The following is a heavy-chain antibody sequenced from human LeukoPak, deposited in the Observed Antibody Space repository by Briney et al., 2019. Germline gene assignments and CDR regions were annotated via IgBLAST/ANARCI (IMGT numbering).Heavy chain of an antibody. CDR2: ISGSGGST. CDR1: GFTFSSYA. V-gene: IGHV3-23*01. CDR3: AKEGPIAVAGESYYFDY. Sequence: AGGSLRLSCAASGFTFSSYAMSWVRQAPGKGLEWVSAISGSGGSTYYADSVKGRFTISRDNSKNTLYLQMNSLRAEDTAVYYCAKEGPIAVAGESYYFDYWGQGTLVTVSS. D-gene: IGHD6-19*01. J-gene: IGHJ4*02.